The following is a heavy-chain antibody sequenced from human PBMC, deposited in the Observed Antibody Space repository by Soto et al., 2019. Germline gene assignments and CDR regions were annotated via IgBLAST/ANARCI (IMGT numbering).Heavy chain of an antibody. CDR1: GFTFSDYY. D-gene: IGHD7-27*01. Sequence: GGSLRLSCAASGFTFSDYYMSWIRQAPGKGLEWVSYISSSGSTIYSSDSVKGRFTISRDNAKNSLYLQMNSLRAEDTAVYYCARDVDALGYYGMDVWGQGTTVTVSS. CDR2: ISSSGSTI. J-gene: IGHJ6*02. CDR3: ARDVDALGYYGMDV. V-gene: IGHV3-11*01.